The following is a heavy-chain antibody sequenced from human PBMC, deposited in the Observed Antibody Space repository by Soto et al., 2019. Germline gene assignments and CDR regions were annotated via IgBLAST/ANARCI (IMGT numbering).Heavy chain of an antibody. CDR2: SSNSGSFT. V-gene: IGHV3-11*06. Sequence: GGSLRLSCASSGFTFSDHYMSWIRQAPGKGLEWIGYSSNSGSFTRYADSVKGRFSISRDNAKNSLFLQINSLRGDDTAIYYCVRSGDNYNLLDYWGQGTPVTVSS. J-gene: IGHJ4*02. D-gene: IGHD1-1*01. CDR3: VRSGDNYNLLDY. CDR1: GFTFSDHY.